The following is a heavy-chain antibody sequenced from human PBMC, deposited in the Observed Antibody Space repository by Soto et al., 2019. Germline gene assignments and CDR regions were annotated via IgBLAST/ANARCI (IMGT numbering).Heavy chain of an antibody. CDR1: GFLFKNYE. CDR3: VREYCSGGICTDAFDV. V-gene: IGHV3-48*03. Sequence: EVQLVESGGGLVQPGGSLTLSCAASGFLFKNYEVDWVRQAPGKGPERISYINENSGTIYYADSVRGRFTISRDNAKNSLYLQLNTLRAEDTVVYFWVREYCSGGICTDAFDVWGQGTLVTVSS. J-gene: IGHJ3*01. CDR2: INENSGTI. D-gene: IGHD2-15*01.